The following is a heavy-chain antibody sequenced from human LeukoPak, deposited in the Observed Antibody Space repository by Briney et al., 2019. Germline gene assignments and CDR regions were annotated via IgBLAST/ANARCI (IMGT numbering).Heavy chain of an antibody. Sequence: ASVKVSCKASGYTFTSYYMRWVRQAPGQGLEWMGIINPSGGSTSYAQKFQGRVTMTRDTSTSTVYMELSSLRSEDTAVYYCARDLRVSSSWIRGDYYFDYWGQGTLVTVSS. J-gene: IGHJ4*02. CDR2: INPSGGST. D-gene: IGHD6-13*01. V-gene: IGHV1-46*01. CDR3: ARDLRVSSSWIRGDYYFDY. CDR1: GYTFTSYY.